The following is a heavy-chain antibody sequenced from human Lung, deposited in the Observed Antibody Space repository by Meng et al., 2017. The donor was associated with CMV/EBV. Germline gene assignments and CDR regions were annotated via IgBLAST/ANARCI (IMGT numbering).Heavy chain of an antibody. J-gene: IGHJ3*02. V-gene: IGHV5-51*01. CDR1: GYSFTSYW. Sequence: GESXKISCKGSGYSFTSYWIGWVRQMPGKGLEWMGIIYPGDSDTRYSPSFQGQVTISADKSISTAYLQWSSLKASDTAMYYCARPGRSVEDAFDIWGQGTMVTVSS. CDR2: IYPGDSDT. D-gene: IGHD1-14*01. CDR3: ARPGRSVEDAFDI.